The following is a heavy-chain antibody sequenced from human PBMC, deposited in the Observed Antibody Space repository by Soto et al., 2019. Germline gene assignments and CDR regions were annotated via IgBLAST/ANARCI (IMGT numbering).Heavy chain of an antibody. CDR1: GFTFSDDY. CDR3: AIDGLRAVAHNWFDR. Sequence: AEGSLRLCWTASGFTFSDDYMSWSRQPPGKGLEWVSYISSSSSYTTYADSVKGRFNISRDKAKNSLYLQMNSLRAEDTAVYYCAIDGLRAVAHNWFDRWGQGILVTV. V-gene: IGHV3-11*06. D-gene: IGHD6-19*01. CDR2: ISSSSSYT. J-gene: IGHJ5*02.